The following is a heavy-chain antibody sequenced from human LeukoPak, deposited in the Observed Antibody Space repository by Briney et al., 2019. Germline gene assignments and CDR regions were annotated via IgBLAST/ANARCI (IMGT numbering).Heavy chain of an antibody. CDR3: AAAAGTPLQFDP. CDR1: GFPFSSYE. J-gene: IGHJ5*02. CDR2: ISSSGSTI. D-gene: IGHD6-13*01. Sequence: GGSLRLSCAASGFPFSSYEMNWVRQAPGKGLEWVSYISSSGSTIYYADSVKGRFTISRDNAKNSLYLQMNSLRAEDTAVYYCAAAAGTPLQFDPWGQGTLVTVSS. V-gene: IGHV3-48*03.